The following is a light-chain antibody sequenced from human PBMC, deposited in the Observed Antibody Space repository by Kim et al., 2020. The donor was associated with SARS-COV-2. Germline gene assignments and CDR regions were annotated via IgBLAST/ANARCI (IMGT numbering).Light chain of an antibody. Sequence: DIQMTQSPSTLSASVGDRVTITCRASQSINRWLAWYQQRPGKAPKLLIYKASTLEIGVPSKFSGSGSETDFTLTISSLQPDDFATYYCQQFHSSPWTFGQGTQVDIK. CDR1: QSINRW. CDR2: KAS. V-gene: IGKV1-5*03. CDR3: QQFHSSPWT. J-gene: IGKJ1*01.